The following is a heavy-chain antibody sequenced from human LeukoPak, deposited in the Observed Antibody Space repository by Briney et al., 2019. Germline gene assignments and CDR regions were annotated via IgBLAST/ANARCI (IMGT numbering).Heavy chain of an antibody. CDR2: IRGKAPAATT. Sequence: RSLRLSCAASGLTFGDYAMSWVRQAPGKGLEWVGFIRGKAPAATTEYTASVKGRFTISRDDSKSTAYLQMNSLKTEDTAVYYCTRDRGSSVIVGWFDPWGQGTLVT. CDR1: GLTFGDYA. J-gene: IGHJ5*02. D-gene: IGHD1-26*01. V-gene: IGHV3-49*04. CDR3: TRDRGSSVIVGWFDP.